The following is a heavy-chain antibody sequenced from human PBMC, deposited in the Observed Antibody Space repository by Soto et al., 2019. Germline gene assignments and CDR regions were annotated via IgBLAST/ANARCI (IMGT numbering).Heavy chain of an antibody. CDR2: ISAYNGNT. J-gene: IGHJ6*02. Sequence: GASVKVSCKASGYTFTSYGISWVRQAPGQGLEWMGWISAYNGNTNYAQKLQGRVTMTTDTSTSTAYMELRSLRSDDTAVYYCARGVTVTTWEWDYYYYYGMDVWGQGTTVTVSS. CDR3: ARGVTVTTWEWDYYYYYGMDV. CDR1: GYTFTSYG. D-gene: IGHD4-4*01. V-gene: IGHV1-18*01.